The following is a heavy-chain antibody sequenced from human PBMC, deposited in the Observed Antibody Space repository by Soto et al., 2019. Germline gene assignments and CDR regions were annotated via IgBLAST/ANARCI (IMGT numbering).Heavy chain of an antibody. J-gene: IGHJ4*02. Sequence: PGGSLRLSCAACGFTFSSYSISWVRQAPWKGLEWVSAISGSGGSTYYADSVKGRFTISRDNSKNTLYLQMNSLRSEDTAVYYCAKQASRYYDSSGYFDYWGQGTLVTVCS. D-gene: IGHD3-22*01. CDR2: ISGSGGST. V-gene: IGHV3-23*01. CDR1: GFTFSSYS. CDR3: AKQASRYYDSSGYFDY.